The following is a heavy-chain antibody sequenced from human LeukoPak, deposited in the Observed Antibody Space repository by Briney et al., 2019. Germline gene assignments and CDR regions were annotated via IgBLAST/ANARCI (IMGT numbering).Heavy chain of an antibody. CDR3: ARIPLRGYSYGY. V-gene: IGHV4-34*01. Sequence: PSETLSLTCAVYGGSFSGYYWSWIRQPPGKGLEWIGEINHSGSTNYNPSLKSRVTISVDTSENQFSLKLSSVTAADTAVYYCARIPLRGYSYGYWGQGTLVTVSS. CDR1: GGSFSGYY. CDR2: INHSGST. J-gene: IGHJ4*02. D-gene: IGHD5-18*01.